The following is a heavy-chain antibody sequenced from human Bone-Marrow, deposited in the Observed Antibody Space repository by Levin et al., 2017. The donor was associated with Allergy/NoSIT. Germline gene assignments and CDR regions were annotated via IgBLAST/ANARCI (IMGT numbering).Heavy chain of an antibody. CDR2: IKSETHGGTT. V-gene: IGHV3-15*01. CDR1: RFTFINAW. Sequence: AGGSLRLSCAASRFTFINAWMTWVRQAPGKGLEWVGRIKSETHGGTTDYAAPVKGRFTISRDDSNNIVFLQMNSLKTEDTAVYFCAAGFCSGDRCHWDDAFEIWGQGTMVTVSS. J-gene: IGHJ3*02. D-gene: IGHD2-15*01. CDR3: AAGFCSGDRCHWDDAFEI.